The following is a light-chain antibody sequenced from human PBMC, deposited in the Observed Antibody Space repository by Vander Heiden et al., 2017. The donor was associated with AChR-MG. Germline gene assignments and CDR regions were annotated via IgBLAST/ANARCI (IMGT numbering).Light chain of an antibody. V-gene: IGKV3D-20*01. J-gene: IGKJ1*01. Sequence: EIVLTQSPGNLSLSPGERATLSCGASQSVRSNYLAWYQQKPGLAPRLLIYDASSRATGIPDRFSGSGSGTDFALTISRPEPEDFAVYYCQQYGSSPRTFGQGTKVEIK. CDR2: DAS. CDR1: QSVRSNY. CDR3: QQYGSSPRT.